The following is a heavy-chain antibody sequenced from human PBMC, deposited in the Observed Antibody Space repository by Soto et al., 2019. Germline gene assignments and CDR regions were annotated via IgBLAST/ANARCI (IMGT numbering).Heavy chain of an antibody. Sequence: SETLSLTCAVSGGSISSSNWWSWVRQPPGKGLEWIGEIYHSGSTNYNPSLKSRFTISVDKSKNQFSLKLSSVTAADTAVYYCARSVDTAMVMGKYFDYWGQGTLVTVSS. D-gene: IGHD5-18*01. CDR3: ARSVDTAMVMGKYFDY. J-gene: IGHJ4*02. CDR2: IYHSGST. CDR1: GGSISSSNW. V-gene: IGHV4-4*02.